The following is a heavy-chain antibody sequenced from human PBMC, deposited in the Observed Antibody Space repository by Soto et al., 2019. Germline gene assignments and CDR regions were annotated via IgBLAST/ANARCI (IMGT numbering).Heavy chain of an antibody. D-gene: IGHD2-2*01. Sequence: GGSLRLSCEASGFTFSSYSMSWVRQAPGKGLEWVSTISDSDGTTDFADSVKGRFTVARDNSRSTLYLQMNSLRAEDTAVYYCAKRVVPGAEDYYYFAMDVWGQGTTVTAP. CDR3: AKRVVPGAEDYYYFAMDV. CDR1: GFTFSSYS. V-gene: IGHV3-23*01. CDR2: ISDSDGTT. J-gene: IGHJ6*02.